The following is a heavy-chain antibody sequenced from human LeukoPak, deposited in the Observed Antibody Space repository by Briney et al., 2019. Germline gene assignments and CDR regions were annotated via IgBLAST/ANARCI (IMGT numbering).Heavy chain of an antibody. CDR2: ISSSSSYI. V-gene: IGHV3-21*01. J-gene: IGHJ3*02. D-gene: IGHD6-19*01. Sequence: GGSLRLSCAASGFTFSSYSMNWVRQAPGKGLEWVSSISSSSSYIYYADSVKGRFTISRDNAKNSLYLQMNSLRAEDTAVYYCASSSGWYANAFDIWGXXXXXTVXX. CDR3: ASSSGWYANAFDI. CDR1: GFTFSSYS.